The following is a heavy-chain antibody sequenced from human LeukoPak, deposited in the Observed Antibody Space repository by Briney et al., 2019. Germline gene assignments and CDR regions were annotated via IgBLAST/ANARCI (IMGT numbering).Heavy chain of an antibody. Sequence: PGGSLRLSCAASGFTFSSYAMSWVRQAPGKGLEWVSAISGSGGSTYYADSVKGRFTISRDNSKYTLSLQMNSLRAEDTGVYYCAKDSRAHSTLDYWGQGTLVTVSS. CDR3: AKDSRAHSTLDY. CDR2: ISGSGGST. J-gene: IGHJ4*02. V-gene: IGHV3-23*01. CDR1: GFTFSSYA. D-gene: IGHD3-3*02.